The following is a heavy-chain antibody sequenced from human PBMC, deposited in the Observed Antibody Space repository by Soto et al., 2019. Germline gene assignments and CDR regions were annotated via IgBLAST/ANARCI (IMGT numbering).Heavy chain of an antibody. V-gene: IGHV3-30*18. Sequence: SGGSLRLSCAASGFTFSSYGMHWVRQAPGKGLEWVAVISYDGSNKYYADSVKGRFTISRDNSKNTLYLQMNSLRAEDTAVYYCAKGVPGSWISPYYFDSWGQGT. CDR1: GFTFSSYG. CDR3: AKGVPGSWISPYYFDS. D-gene: IGHD6-13*01. CDR2: ISYDGSNK. J-gene: IGHJ4*02.